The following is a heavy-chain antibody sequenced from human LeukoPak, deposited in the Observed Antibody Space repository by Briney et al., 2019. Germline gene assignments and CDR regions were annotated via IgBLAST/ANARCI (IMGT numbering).Heavy chain of an antibody. CDR3: ARGRSGSYYYYYYYMDV. V-gene: IGHV1-69*05. D-gene: IGHD1-26*01. J-gene: IGHJ6*03. Sequence: SVKVSCKASGGTLSSYAISWVRHAPGQGLEWMGRIIPIFGTANYAQKFQGRVTSTTDESTSTAYMELSSLRSEDTAVYYCARGRSGSYYYYYYYMDVWGKGTTVTVSS. CDR2: IIPIFGTA. CDR1: GGTLSSYA.